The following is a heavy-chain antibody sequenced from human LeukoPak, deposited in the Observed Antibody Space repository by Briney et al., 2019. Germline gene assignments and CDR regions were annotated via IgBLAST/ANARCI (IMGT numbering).Heavy chain of an antibody. CDR1: GGTFSSYA. J-gene: IGHJ5*02. D-gene: IGHD3-9*01. Sequence: SVKVSCKASGGTFSSYAISWVRQAPGQGLEWMGGIIPIFGTANYAQKFQGRVTITADESTSTAYMELSSLRSEDTAVYYCACWSPGGYYDILTGYYPNWFDPWGQGTLVTVSS. CDR2: IIPIFGTA. CDR3: ACWSPGGYYDILTGYYPNWFDP. V-gene: IGHV1-69*13.